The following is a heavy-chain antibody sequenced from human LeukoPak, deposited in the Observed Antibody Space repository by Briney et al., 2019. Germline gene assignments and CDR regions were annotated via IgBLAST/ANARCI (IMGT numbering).Heavy chain of an antibody. CDR1: GFTVSSNY. J-gene: IGHJ3*02. V-gene: IGHV3-53*01. D-gene: IGHD2-8*01. CDR3: AKDSIQRNGVYDAFDI. Sequence: GGSLRLSCAASGFTVSSNYMSWVRQAPGKGLEWVSVIYSGGSTYYADSVKGRFTISRDNSINTFYLQMTSLRAEDTAVFYCAKDSIQRNGVYDAFDIWGQGTMVTAAS. CDR2: IYSGGST.